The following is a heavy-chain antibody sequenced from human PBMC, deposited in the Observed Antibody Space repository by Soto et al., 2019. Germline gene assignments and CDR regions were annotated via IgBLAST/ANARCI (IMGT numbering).Heavy chain of an antibody. CDR2: ISYDGSNK. CDR3: ARDRERRDGYNFAFDI. Sequence: GGSLRLSCAASGFTFSSYAMHWVRQAPGKGLEWVAVISYDGSNKYYADSVKGRFTISRDNSKNTLYLQMNSLRAEDTAVYYCARDRERRDGYNFAFDIWGQGTMVTVSS. CDR1: GFTFSSYA. J-gene: IGHJ3*02. D-gene: IGHD5-12*01. V-gene: IGHV3-30-3*01.